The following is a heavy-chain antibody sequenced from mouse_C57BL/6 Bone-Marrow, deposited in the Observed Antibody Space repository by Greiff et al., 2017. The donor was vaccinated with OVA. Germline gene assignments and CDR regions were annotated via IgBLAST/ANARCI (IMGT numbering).Heavy chain of an antibody. J-gene: IGHJ2*01. D-gene: IGHD4-1*01. CDR3: ARRNWDAAYYFDY. CDR2: IYPGGGYT. V-gene: IGHV1-63*01. Sequence: VQLQQSGAELVRPGTSVKMSCKASGYTFTNYWIGWAKQRPGHGLEWIGDIYPGGGYTNYNEKFKGKATLTADKSSSTAYMQFSSLTSEDSDIYYCARRNWDAAYYFDYWGQGTTLTVSS. CDR1: GYTFTNYW.